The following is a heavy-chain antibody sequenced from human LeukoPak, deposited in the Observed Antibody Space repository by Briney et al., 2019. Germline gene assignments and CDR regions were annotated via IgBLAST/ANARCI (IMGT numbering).Heavy chain of an antibody. CDR2: IYPTGST. D-gene: IGHD6-13*01. CDR1: GGSISSGSYY. J-gene: IGHJ5*02. Sequence: SQTRSLTCTVSGGSISSGSYYWCWIRQPAGKGLEWIGNIYPTGSTYYNPSLKSRVTISVDTSKNQFSLKVSSVSAADTAVYYCARAYSSSWYWNWFDPWGQGTLVTVSS. V-gene: IGHV4-61*09. CDR3: ARAYSSSWYWNWFDP.